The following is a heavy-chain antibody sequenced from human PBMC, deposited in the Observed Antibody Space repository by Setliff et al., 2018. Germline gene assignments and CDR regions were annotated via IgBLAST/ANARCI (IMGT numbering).Heavy chain of an antibody. CDR2: TIPIFGTT. D-gene: IGHD3-22*01. J-gene: IGHJ6*03. Sequence: SVKVSCKASGGTFSSYGISWVRQAPGQGLEWMGGTIPIFGTTNYAQKFQGRVTIITDESTSTAFMQLSSLRSDDTAVYYCVREGVDSRSSTDYRYYMDVWGKGTTVTVSS. CDR3: VREGVDSRSSTDYRYYMDV. CDR1: GGTFSSYG. V-gene: IGHV1-69*05.